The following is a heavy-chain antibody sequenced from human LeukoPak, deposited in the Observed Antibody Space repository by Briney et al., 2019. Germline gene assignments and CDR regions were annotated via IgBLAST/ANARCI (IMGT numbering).Heavy chain of an antibody. CDR2: ISGTGGST. J-gene: IGHJ5*02. CDR1: AFTFKDLA. V-gene: IGHV3-23*01. Sequence: GGSLRLSCAASAFTFKDLAMSWVRQAPGKGLEWVSVISGTGGSTYFADSVKGRFTISRDNSKSTLYLEMNSLRPEDTAVYYCAQDVRYNWSDPWGQGALVTVSS. CDR3: AQDVRYNWSDP.